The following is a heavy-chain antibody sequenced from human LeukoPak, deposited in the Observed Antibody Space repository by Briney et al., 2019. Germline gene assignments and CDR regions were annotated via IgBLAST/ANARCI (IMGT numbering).Heavy chain of an antibody. Sequence: GWSLRLSCAASGFTFSSYSMNWVRQAPGKGLEWVSYISSSSSTIYYADSVKGRFTISRDNSKNTLYLQMNSLRAEDTAVYYCAVVMITFGGVKDAAFDIWGQGTMVTVSS. CDR1: GFTFSSYS. J-gene: IGHJ3*02. CDR2: ISSSSSTI. D-gene: IGHD3-16*01. V-gene: IGHV3-48*01. CDR3: AVVMITFGGVKDAAFDI.